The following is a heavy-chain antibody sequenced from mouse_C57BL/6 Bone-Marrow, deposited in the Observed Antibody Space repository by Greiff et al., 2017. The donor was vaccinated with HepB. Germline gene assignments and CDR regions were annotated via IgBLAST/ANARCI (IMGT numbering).Heavy chain of an antibody. J-gene: IGHJ2*01. CDR2: IHPNSGST. CDR1: GYTFTSYW. D-gene: IGHD2-1*01. V-gene: IGHV1-64*01. CDR3: ARRNHTDY. Sequence: QVQLQQPGAELVKPGASVKLSCKASGYTFTSYWMHWVKQRPGQGLEWIGMIHPNSGSTNYNEKFKGKATFTADTSSNTAYMQLSSLTTEDSAIYYCARRNHTDYWGQGTTLTVSS.